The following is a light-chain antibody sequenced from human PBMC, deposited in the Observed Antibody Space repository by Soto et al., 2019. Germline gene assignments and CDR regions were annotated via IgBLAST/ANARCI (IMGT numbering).Light chain of an antibody. V-gene: IGLV2-8*01. CDR1: SSDVGGYSY. CDR3: SSYADSNNLL. Sequence: QSVLTQPPSASGSPGQSVTISCTGASSDVGGYSYVSWYQQHPGKAPKLIIYEVNKRPSGVPDRFSGSKSGNTASLTVSGLQAEDEADYYCSSYADSNNLLFGGGTKLTVL. J-gene: IGLJ2*01. CDR2: EVN.